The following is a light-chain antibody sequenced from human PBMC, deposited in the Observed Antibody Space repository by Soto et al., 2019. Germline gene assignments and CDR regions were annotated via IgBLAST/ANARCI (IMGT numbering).Light chain of an antibody. J-gene: IGLJ3*02. CDR1: SSDVGAYDR. CDR2: EVA. V-gene: IGLV2-14*01. CDR3: SSRTTSITWV. Sequence: QSALTQPASVSGSPGQSITIPCTGTSSDVGAYDRVSWYQQHPGKAPKLMISEVANRPSGVSNRFSGSKSGNTASLTISGLQDEDEATYYCSSRTTSITWVFGGGTKLTVL.